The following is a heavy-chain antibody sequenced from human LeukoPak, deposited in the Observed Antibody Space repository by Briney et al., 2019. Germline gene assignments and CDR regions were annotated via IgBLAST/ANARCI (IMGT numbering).Heavy chain of an antibody. V-gene: IGHV4-39*01. J-gene: IGHJ5*02. CDR2: IYYSGST. CDR1: GGSISSSSYY. CDR3: ATYSSSWYSWFDP. Sequence: SETLSLTCTVSGGSISSSSYYWGWIRQPPGKGLEWIGSIYYSGSTYYNPSLKSRVTISVDTSKNQFSLKLSSVTAADTAVYYCATYSSSWYSWFDPWGQGTLDTVSS. D-gene: IGHD6-13*01.